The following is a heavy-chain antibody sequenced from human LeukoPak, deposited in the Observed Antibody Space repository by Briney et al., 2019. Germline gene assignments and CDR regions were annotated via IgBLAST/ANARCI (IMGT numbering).Heavy chain of an antibody. J-gene: IGHJ4*02. V-gene: IGHV1-69*04. CDR2: IIPIPGMA. CDR3: ARAAVVARGLMAYFDY. CDR1: GGTFSFYA. D-gene: IGHD3-10*01. Sequence: SVKVSCKASGGTFSFYAINWVRQAPGQGLEWMGRIIPIPGMANYAQKFQGRVTITADSSTSTAYMEVSSLRSEDTAVYYCARAAVVARGLMAYFDYWGQGTLVTVSS.